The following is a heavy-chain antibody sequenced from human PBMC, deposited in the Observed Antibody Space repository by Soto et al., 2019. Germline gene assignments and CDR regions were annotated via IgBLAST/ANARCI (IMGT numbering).Heavy chain of an antibody. D-gene: IGHD6-19*01. CDR2: IIPILGIA. Sequence: QVQLVQSGAEVKKPGSSVKVSCKASGGTFSSYTISWVRQAPGQGLEWMGRIIPILGIANYAQKFQGRVTITADKTTSTAYMELSSLISEDTAVYYCASGTAVADYYYYGMDVWGQGTTVTVSS. V-gene: IGHV1-69*02. CDR1: GGTFSSYT. J-gene: IGHJ6*02. CDR3: ASGTAVADYYYYGMDV.